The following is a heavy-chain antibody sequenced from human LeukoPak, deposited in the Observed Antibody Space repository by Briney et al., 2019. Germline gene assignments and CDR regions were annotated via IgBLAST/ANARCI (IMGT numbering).Heavy chain of an antibody. V-gene: IGHV3-33*01. Sequence: GGSLRLSCAASGFTFGSYGMHWVRQAPGKGLEWVAVIWYDGSNKYYADSVKGRFTISRDNSKNTLYLQMNSLRAEDTAVYYCARDKYYYDSSGYYYYYYYGMDVWGQGTTVTVSS. CDR3: ARDKYYYDSSGYYYYYYYGMDV. CDR1: GFTFGSYG. CDR2: IWYDGSNK. D-gene: IGHD3-22*01. J-gene: IGHJ6*02.